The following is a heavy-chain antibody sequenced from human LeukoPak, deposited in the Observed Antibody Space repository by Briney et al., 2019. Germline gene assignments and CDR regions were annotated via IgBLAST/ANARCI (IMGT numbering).Heavy chain of an antibody. V-gene: IGHV4-39*01. CDR3: ARLLVGYYYGSGSYYNAPFDY. CDR2: IYYSGST. J-gene: IGHJ4*02. D-gene: IGHD3-10*01. Sequence: PSETLSLTCTVSGGSISSSSYYWGWIRQPPGKGLVWIGSIYYSGSTYYNPSIKSRVTISVDTSKNQFSLKLSSVTAADTAVYYCARLLVGYYYGSGSYYNAPFDYWGQGTLVTVSS. CDR1: GGSISSSSYY.